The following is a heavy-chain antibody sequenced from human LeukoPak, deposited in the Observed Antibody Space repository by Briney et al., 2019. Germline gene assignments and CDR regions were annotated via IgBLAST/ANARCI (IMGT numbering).Heavy chain of an antibody. V-gene: IGHV3-48*03. Sequence: PGGSLRLSCVASGVTFDGYGMSWVRQAPGKGLEWVSYISSSGSTIYYADSVKGRFTISRDNAKNSLYLQMNSLRAEDTAVYYCAELGITMIGGVWGKGTTVTISS. J-gene: IGHJ6*04. CDR1: GVTFDGYG. CDR2: ISSSGSTI. CDR3: AELGITMIGGV. D-gene: IGHD3-10*02.